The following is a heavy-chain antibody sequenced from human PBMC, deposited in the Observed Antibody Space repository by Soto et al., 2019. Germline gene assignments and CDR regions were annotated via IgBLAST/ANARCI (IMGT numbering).Heavy chain of an antibody. V-gene: IGHV3-48*01. D-gene: IGHD3-3*01. Sequence: GGALRLSCAAAGVTLSRYGMNWVRQAPGKGLEWLSYISNNSKSKYFADSVKGRFTISRDNAKNSLYPQTNSLRADDTAVYYCAXVDPTFGPVTGCFGPWGQGTLVTVSS. CDR1: GVTLSRYG. CDR2: ISNNSKSK. J-gene: IGHJ5*02. CDR3: AXVDPTFGPVTGCFGP.